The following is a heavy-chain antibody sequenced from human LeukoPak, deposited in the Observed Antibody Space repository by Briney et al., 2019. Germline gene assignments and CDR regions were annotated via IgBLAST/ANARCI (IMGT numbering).Heavy chain of an antibody. Sequence: GGSLRLSCAASGFTFSSYSMNWVRQAPGKGLEWVSSISSSSSYIYYADSVKGRFTISRDNSKNTLYLQMNSLRAEDTAVYYCAKDRRLGELYWGQGTLVTVSS. CDR1: GFTFSSYS. CDR3: AKDRRLGELY. CDR2: ISSSSSYI. V-gene: IGHV3-21*01. J-gene: IGHJ4*02. D-gene: IGHD3-16*01.